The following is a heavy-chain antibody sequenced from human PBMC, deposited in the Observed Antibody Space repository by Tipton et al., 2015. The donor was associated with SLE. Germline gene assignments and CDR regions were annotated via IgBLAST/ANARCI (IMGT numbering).Heavy chain of an antibody. CDR3: ARDPPGMIVPAAIADAFDI. J-gene: IGHJ3*02. CDR2: IYHSGST. V-gene: IGHV4-59*12. CDR1: GGFISSYY. Sequence: TLSLTCAVSGGFISSYYWSWIRQPPGKGLEWIGSIYHSGSTYYNPSLKSRVTISVDTPKNHFSLKLSSVTAADTAVYYCARDPPGMIVPAAIADAFDIWGQGTMVTVSS. D-gene: IGHD2-2*01.